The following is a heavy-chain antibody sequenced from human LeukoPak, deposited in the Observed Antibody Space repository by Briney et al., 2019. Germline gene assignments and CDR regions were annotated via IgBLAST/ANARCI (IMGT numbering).Heavy chain of an antibody. CDR2: IYYSGST. CDR3: ARGGYYYYSSGYYYPFDY. D-gene: IGHD3-22*01. CDR1: GGSITSGDYY. Sequence: PSETLSLTCTVSGGSITSGDYYWSWIRQPPGKGLEWIGYIYYSGSTYYNPSLKSRVTMSVDTSKNQFSLRLSSVTAADTAVYYCARGGYYYYSSGYYYPFDYRGQGTLVTVSS. V-gene: IGHV4-30-4*08. J-gene: IGHJ4*02.